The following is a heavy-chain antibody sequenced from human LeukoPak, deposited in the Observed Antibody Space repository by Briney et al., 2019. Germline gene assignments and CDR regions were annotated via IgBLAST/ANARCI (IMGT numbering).Heavy chain of an antibody. Sequence: ASVRVSCKASGYTFTSYGISWVRQAPGQGLEWMGWISAYNGNTNYAQKLQGRGTMTTDTSTGTAYMELRSLRSDDTAVYYCARDTRYRVAAAGTPSYAFDIWGQGTMVTVSS. CDR2: ISAYNGNT. CDR3: ARDTRYRVAAAGTPSYAFDI. CDR1: GYTFTSYG. V-gene: IGHV1-18*01. J-gene: IGHJ3*02. D-gene: IGHD6-13*01.